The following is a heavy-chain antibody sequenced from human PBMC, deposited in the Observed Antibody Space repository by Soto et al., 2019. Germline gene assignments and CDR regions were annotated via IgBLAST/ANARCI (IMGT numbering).Heavy chain of an antibody. J-gene: IGHJ4*02. CDR2: IIPILGIA. V-gene: IGHV1-69*02. D-gene: IGHD2-15*01. CDR3: ARGSLGTSGGSSFDY. CDR1: GGTFSSYT. Sequence: ASVKVSCKASGGTFSSYTISWVRQAPGQGLEWMGRIIPILGIANYAQKFQGRVTITADKSTSTAYMELSSLRSEDTAVYYCARGSLGTSGGSSFDYWGQGTLVTVSS.